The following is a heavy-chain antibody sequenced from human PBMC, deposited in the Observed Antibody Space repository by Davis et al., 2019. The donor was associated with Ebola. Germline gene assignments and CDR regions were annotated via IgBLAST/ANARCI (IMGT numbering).Heavy chain of an antibody. D-gene: IGHD2-2*01. CDR1: GYTFTSYG. V-gene: IGHV1-18*01. Sequence: ASVKVSCKASGYTFTSYGISWVRQAPGQGLEWMGWISAYNGNTNYAQKLQGRVTMTRDTSISTAYMELSRLRSDDTAVYYCARGGVVVPAAIVRGMDVWGQGTTVTVSS. CDR2: ISAYNGNT. J-gene: IGHJ6*02. CDR3: ARGGVVVPAAIVRGMDV.